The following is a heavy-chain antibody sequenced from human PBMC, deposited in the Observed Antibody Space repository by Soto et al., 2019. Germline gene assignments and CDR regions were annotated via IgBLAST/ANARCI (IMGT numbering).Heavy chain of an antibody. CDR1: GYNFAGYW. CDR2: IFPGDSDT. D-gene: IGHD5-12*01. Sequence: PGKSLKLSCKTSGYNFAGYWIGWVRQMPGKGLEWLGIIFPGDSDTKYSPSFQGQVIISADKSIRTAYLQWSSLKASDTAIYYCARQSGMDVWGQGTTVTVSS. CDR3: ARQSGMDV. V-gene: IGHV5-51*01. J-gene: IGHJ6*02.